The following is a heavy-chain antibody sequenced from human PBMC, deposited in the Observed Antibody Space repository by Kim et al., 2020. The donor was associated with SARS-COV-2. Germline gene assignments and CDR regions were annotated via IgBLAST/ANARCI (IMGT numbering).Heavy chain of an antibody. V-gene: IGHV4-59*01. D-gene: IGHD4-17*01. CDR2: IYYSGST. CDR3: ARAGARRYFDY. Sequence: SETLSLTCTVSGGSISSYYWSWIRQPPGKGLEWIGYIYYSGSTNYNPSLKSRVTISVDTSKNQFSLKLSSVTAADTAVYYCARAGARRYFDYWGQGTLVT. CDR1: GGSISSYY. J-gene: IGHJ4*02.